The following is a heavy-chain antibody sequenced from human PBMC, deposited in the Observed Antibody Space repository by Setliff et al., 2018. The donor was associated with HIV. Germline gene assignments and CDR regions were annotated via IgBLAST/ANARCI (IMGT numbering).Heavy chain of an antibody. CDR1: GGSFSGYY. V-gene: IGHV4-34*01. CDR3: ARRPYYFDS. Sequence: PSETLSFTCAVYGGSFSGYYWSWIRQPPGKGLEWIGEINHSGSTNYNPSLKSRVTISVDTSKNQFSLELSSVTAADTAVYYCARRPYYFDSWGQGTLVTVSS. D-gene: IGHD6-6*01. CDR2: INHSGST. J-gene: IGHJ4*02.